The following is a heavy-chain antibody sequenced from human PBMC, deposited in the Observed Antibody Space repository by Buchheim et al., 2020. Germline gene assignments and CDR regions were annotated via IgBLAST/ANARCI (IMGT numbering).Heavy chain of an antibody. CDR2: IRQDGGEK. CDR3: ATDMVYGSNWYGFDP. J-gene: IGHJ5*02. V-gene: IGHV3-7*01. Sequence: EAQLVESGGGLVQPGGSLRLSCTASGFSFRNYWMSWVRQAPGKGLEWVANIRQDGGEKYYVDSVKGRFSISRDKAKNSLYLQVNSLSPEDTAVYYCATDMVYGSNWYGFDPWGQGT. D-gene: IGHD6-13*01. CDR1: GFSFRNYW.